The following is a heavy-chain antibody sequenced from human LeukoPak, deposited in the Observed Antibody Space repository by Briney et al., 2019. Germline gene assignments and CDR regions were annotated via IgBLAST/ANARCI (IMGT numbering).Heavy chain of an antibody. V-gene: IGHV1-2*02. Sequence: GASVKVSCKASGYTFTGYYMHWVRQAPGQGLEWMGWINPNSGGTNYAQKFQGGVTITRNTSISTAYMELSSLRSEDTAVYYCARAYSGSYWGSEGYYYMDVWGKGTTVTVSS. CDR2: INPNSGGT. J-gene: IGHJ6*03. CDR1: GYTFTGYY. CDR3: ARAYSGSYWGSEGYYYMDV. D-gene: IGHD1-26*01.